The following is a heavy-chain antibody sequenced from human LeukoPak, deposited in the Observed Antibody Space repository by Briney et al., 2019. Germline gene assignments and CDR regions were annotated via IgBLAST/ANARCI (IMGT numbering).Heavy chain of an antibody. CDR2: IIPIFGTA. CDR1: GGAFSSYA. D-gene: IGHD6-6*01. V-gene: IGHV1-69*05. CDR3: ARGYSSSWNYYYYMDV. Sequence: SVKVSCKASGGAFSSYAISWVRQAPGQGLEWMGGIIPIFGTANYAQKFQGRVTITTDESTSTAYMELSSLRSEDTAVYYCARGYSSSWNYYYYMDVWGKGTTVTVSS. J-gene: IGHJ6*03.